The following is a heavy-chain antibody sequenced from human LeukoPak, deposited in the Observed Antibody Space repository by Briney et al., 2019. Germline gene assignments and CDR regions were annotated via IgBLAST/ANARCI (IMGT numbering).Heavy chain of an antibody. D-gene: IGHD4-17*01. Sequence: ASVKVSCKASGYTFSSYYMHWVRQAPGQGLEWMGIISPSGGSTSYAQKFQGRVTMTRDTSTSTVYMELSSLRSEDTAVYYCARDPGNGDYVFDYWGQGTLVTVSS. V-gene: IGHV1-46*01. J-gene: IGHJ4*02. CDR2: ISPSGGST. CDR1: GYTFSSYY. CDR3: ARDPGNGDYVFDY.